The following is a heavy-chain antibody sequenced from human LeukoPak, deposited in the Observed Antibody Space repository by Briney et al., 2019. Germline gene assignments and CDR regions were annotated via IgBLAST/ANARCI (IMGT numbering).Heavy chain of an antibody. CDR2: IKQGGSEK. CDR3: ARTNYDSWSGDVY. J-gene: IGHJ4*02. V-gene: IGHV3-7*01. D-gene: IGHD3-3*01. CDR1: GFTFSSYW. Sequence: GGSLRLSCAASGFTFSSYWMSWVRQAPGKGLEWVANIKQGGSEKYYVDSVKGRFTTSRDNSKNTLYLQMNSLRAEDTAVYYCARTNYDSWSGDVYWGQGTLVTVSS.